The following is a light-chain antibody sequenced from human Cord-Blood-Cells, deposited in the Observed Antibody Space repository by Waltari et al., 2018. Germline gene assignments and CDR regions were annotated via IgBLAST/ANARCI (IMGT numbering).Light chain of an antibody. Sequence: IVLIQSPATLSLSPGERATLSCRASQSVSSYLAWYQQKPGQAPRLLIYDASNRATGIPAMLSGSGAGTDFSLTISSLEPEDVAVNNRQQRSNFGPATKVDIK. V-gene: IGKV3-11*01. CDR1: QSVSSY. CDR3: QQRSN. J-gene: IGKJ3*01. CDR2: DAS.